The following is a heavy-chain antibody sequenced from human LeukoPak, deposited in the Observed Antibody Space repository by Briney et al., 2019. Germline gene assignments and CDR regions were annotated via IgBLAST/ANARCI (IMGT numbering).Heavy chain of an antibody. Sequence: SETLSLTCAVSGGSFSGYYWSWIRQPPGKGLEWIGEINHSGSTNYNPSLKSRVTISVDTSTNQFSLKLSSVTAADTAVYYCARVFNYGDYYYYGMDVWGQGTTVTVSS. D-gene: IGHD4-17*01. CDR1: GGSFSGYY. CDR3: ARVFNYGDYYYYGMDV. V-gene: IGHV4-34*01. CDR2: INHSGST. J-gene: IGHJ6*02.